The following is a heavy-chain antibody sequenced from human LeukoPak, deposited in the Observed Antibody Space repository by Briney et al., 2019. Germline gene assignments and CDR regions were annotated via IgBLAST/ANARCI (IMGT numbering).Heavy chain of an antibody. Sequence: GGSLRLSCAASGFTFSSFGMGWVRQAPGKSLEWASTFGISGSTYFADSVKGRFTISRDTSKNTLYLQMDSLRAEDTAVYYCARSGPYYFDYWGQGTLVTVSS. CDR2: FGISGST. CDR1: GFTFSSFG. CDR3: ARSGPYYFDY. J-gene: IGHJ4*02. D-gene: IGHD3-10*01. V-gene: IGHV3-23*01.